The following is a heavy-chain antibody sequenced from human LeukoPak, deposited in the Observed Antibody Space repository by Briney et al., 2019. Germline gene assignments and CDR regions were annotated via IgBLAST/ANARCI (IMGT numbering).Heavy chain of an antibody. CDR2: IYTSGNT. D-gene: IGHD3-10*01. CDR3: ARLGGIGFGESDY. V-gene: IGHV4-4*07. CDR1: GGSISSYY. Sequence: PSETLSLTCTVSGGSISSYYWSWVRQPAGKGLEWIGRIYTSGNTNYNPSLKGRVTMSVDTSKNQFPLNLSSVTAADTAVYYCARLGGIGFGESDYWGQGTLVTVSS. J-gene: IGHJ4*02.